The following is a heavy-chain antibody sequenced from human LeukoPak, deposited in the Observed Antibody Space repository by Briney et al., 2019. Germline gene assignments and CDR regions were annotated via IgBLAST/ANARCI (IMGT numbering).Heavy chain of an antibody. CDR1: GYSFTSYW. CDR3: ATHSLRAAAAAVPAEYFQH. J-gene: IGHJ1*01. V-gene: IGHV5-51*01. Sequence: GESLKISCKGSGYSFTSYWIGWVRQMPGKGLEWMGIIYPGDSDTRYSPSFQGQVTISADKSISTAYLQWSSLKASDTAMYYCATHSLRAAAAAVPAEYFQHWGQGTLITVSS. CDR2: IYPGDSDT. D-gene: IGHD6-13*01.